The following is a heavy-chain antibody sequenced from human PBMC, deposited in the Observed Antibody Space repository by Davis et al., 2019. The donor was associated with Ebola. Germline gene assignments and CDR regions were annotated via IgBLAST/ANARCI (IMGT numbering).Heavy chain of an antibody. Sequence: GESLKISCAASGFTFSSYSMNWVRQAPGKGLEWVSSISSSSSYIYYADSVKGRFTISRDNAKNSLYLQMNSLRAEDTAVYYCARNMVRGVTDAFDIWGQGTMVTVSS. V-gene: IGHV3-21*04. CDR1: GFTFSSYS. D-gene: IGHD3-10*01. CDR2: ISSSSSYI. J-gene: IGHJ3*02. CDR3: ARNMVRGVTDAFDI.